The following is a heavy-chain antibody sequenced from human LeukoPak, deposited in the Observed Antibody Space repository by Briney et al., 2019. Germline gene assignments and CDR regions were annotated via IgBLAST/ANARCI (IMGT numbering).Heavy chain of an antibody. CDR3: ARENSGSYREFDY. Sequence: SETLSLTCTVAGGSISSYYWSWIRQPAGKGLEWIGRIYTSGSTNYNASLKSRVSVSVDTSKNQFSLKLSSVTAADTAVFYCARENSGSYREFDYWGQGTLVTVSS. D-gene: IGHD1-26*01. V-gene: IGHV4-4*07. J-gene: IGHJ4*02. CDR1: GGSISSYY. CDR2: IYTSGST.